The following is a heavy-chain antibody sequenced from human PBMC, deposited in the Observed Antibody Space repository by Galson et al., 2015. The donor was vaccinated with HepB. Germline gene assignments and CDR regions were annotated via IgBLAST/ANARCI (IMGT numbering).Heavy chain of an antibody. CDR2: IIPIFGTA. CDR1: GGTFSSYA. J-gene: IGHJ5*02. D-gene: IGHD2-2*01. CDR3: ARSGDGQMIVPAAPTGYNWFDP. V-gene: IGHV1-69*13. Sequence: SVKVSCKASGGTFSSYAISWVRQAPGQGLEWMGGIIPIFGTANYAQKFQGRVTITADESTSTAYMELSSLRSEDTAVYYCARSGDGQMIVPAAPTGYNWFDPWGQGTLVTVSS.